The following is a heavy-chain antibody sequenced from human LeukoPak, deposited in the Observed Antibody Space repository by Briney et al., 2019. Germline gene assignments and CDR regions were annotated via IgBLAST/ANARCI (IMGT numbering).Heavy chain of an antibody. D-gene: IGHD3-10*01. CDR2: FSYDGSNK. CDR3: ARGGTVVSRDY. J-gene: IGHJ4*02. V-gene: IGHV3-30*01. CDR1: GFTFSSCA. Sequence: GRSLRLSCAASGFTFSSCAFHWVRQAPGKGLEWVALFSYDGSNKYYADSVKGRFTISRDNSKNTLYLQMNSLRHEDTAVYYCARGGTVVSRDYWGQGTLVTVAS.